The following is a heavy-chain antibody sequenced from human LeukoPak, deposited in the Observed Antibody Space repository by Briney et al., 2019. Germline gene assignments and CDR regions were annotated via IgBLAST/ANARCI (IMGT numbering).Heavy chain of an antibody. J-gene: IGHJ4*02. D-gene: IGHD1-1*01. V-gene: IGHV1-2*06. CDR2: INAGSGDT. Sequence: ASVKVSCKASGYTFSGYFVHWVRQAPGQGLEWMARINAGSGDTEFAQKFQGRVTMTRDTFVSTAYMEVSGLTSDDTAMYYCARDLSSTPNWELDHWGQGTLVTVSS. CDR1: GYTFSGYF. CDR3: ARDLSSTPNWELDH.